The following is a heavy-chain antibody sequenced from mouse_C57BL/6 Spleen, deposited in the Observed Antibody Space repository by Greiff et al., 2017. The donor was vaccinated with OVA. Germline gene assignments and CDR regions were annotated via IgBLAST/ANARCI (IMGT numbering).Heavy chain of an antibody. CDR2: IYPGDGDT. J-gene: IGHJ4*01. CDR3: TREGLLGYYAMDY. D-gene: IGHD4-1*01. CDR1: GYAFSSSW. Sequence: VQLQQSGPELVKPGASVKISCKASGYAFSSSWMNWVKQRPGKGLEWIGRIYPGDGDTNYNGKFKGKATLTADKSSSTAYMELSSLTNEDSAVYYCTREGLLGYYAMDYWGQGTSVTVSS. V-gene: IGHV1-82*01.